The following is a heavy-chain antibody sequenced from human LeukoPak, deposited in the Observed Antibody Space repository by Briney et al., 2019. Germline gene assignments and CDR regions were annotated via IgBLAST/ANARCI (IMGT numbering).Heavy chain of an antibody. V-gene: IGHV1-69*05. CDR1: GGTFSSYA. CDR3: ARVRLEYYDFWSGYSLTAPYYYYMDV. CDR2: IIPIFGTA. Sequence: SVKVSCKASGGTFSSYAISWVRQAPGQGLEWMGGIIPIFGTAHYAQKFQGRVTITTDESTSTAYMELSSLRSEDTAVYYCARVRLEYYDFWSGYSLTAPYYYYMDVWGKGTTVTVSS. D-gene: IGHD3-3*01. J-gene: IGHJ6*03.